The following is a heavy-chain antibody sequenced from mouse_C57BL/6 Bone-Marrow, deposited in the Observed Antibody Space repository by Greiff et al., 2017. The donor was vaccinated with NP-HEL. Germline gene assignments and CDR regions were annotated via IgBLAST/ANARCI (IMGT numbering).Heavy chain of an antibody. V-gene: IGHV1-81*01. Sequence: QVQLQQSGAELARPGASVKLSCKASGYTFTSYGISWVKQRTGQGLEWIGEIYPRSGNTYYNEKFKGKATLTADKSSSTAYMELRSLTSEDSAVYFCARLVGAYWGQGTLVTVSA. CDR2: IYPRSGNT. J-gene: IGHJ3*01. CDR3: ARLVGAY. CDR1: GYTFTSYG. D-gene: IGHD1-1*02.